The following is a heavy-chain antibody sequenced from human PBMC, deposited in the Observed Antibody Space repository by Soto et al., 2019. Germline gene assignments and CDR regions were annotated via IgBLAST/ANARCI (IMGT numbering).Heavy chain of an antibody. CDR2: INPNSGVA. Sequence: VELVQSGAEVEKPGAAVRISCKTSGYTFTAYYIHWVRQAPGQGLEWMGWINPNSGVANYAQKFQGRVTMTRDTSINTVYMELTKMRSEDTTIYYCARQGSGSEYPQYFYYGMDVWGQGTTAAASS. CDR1: GYTFTAYY. V-gene: IGHV1-2*02. D-gene: IGHD5-12*01. J-gene: IGHJ6*02. CDR3: ARQGSGSEYPQYFYYGMDV.